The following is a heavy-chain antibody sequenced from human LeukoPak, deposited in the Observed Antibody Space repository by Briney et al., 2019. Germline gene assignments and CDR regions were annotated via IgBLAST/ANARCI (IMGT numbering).Heavy chain of an antibody. CDR1: RDTFTSYD. CDR2: MNPNTGRT. CDR3: ARLSQTPDYYTLGGYYYLGY. V-gene: IGHV1-8*01. J-gene: IGHJ4*02. D-gene: IGHD3-10*01. Sequence: GASVKVSCKASRDTFTSYDINWVREAAGHGLEWMGWMNPNTGRTGYAQKFQGRITMTRDTSINTAYTELTNLRSEDTAIYYCARLSQTPDYYTLGGYYYLGYWGQGTPVTVSS.